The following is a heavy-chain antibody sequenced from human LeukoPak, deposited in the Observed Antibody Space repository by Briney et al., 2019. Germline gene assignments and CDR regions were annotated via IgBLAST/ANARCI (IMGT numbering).Heavy chain of an antibody. CDR2: IYSGGST. V-gene: IGHV3-66*01. Sequence: GGSLRLSCAASGFTVSSNYMTWVRQAPGKGLEWVSVIYSGGSTDYADSVKGRFTIARDNSRNTVHLQMNSLRVEDTAVYYCAKSLAASAIDDWGQGTLVTVSS. CDR1: GFTVSSNY. D-gene: IGHD6-13*01. J-gene: IGHJ4*02. CDR3: AKSLAASAIDD.